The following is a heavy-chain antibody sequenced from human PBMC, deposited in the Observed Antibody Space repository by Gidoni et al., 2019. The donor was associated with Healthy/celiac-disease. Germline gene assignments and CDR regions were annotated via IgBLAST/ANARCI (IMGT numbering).Heavy chain of an antibody. D-gene: IGHD3-3*01. CDR3: TTRYYDFSSGYYFDY. CDR1: GFTFSNAW. V-gene: IGHV3-15*05. Sequence: EVQLVESSGGLIKPGGSLRLSCAASGFTFSNAWISWVPQAPGQGLEWVGRMKSKTDGGTTDYAAPVKGRFTISRDDSKNTLYLQMNSLKTEDTAVYYCTTRYYDFSSGYYFDYWGQGTLVTVSS. CDR2: MKSKTDGGTT. J-gene: IGHJ4*02.